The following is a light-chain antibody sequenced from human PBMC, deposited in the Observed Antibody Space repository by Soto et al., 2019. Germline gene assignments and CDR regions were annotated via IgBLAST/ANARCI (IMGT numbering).Light chain of an antibody. CDR3: QSYDSSLSGSVV. J-gene: IGLJ2*01. Sequence: QSVLTQPPSVSGAPGQRVTISCTGSSSNIGAGYDVQWYQQLAGTAPKLLIHGNSNRPSGVPDRFSGSKSGTSASLAITGLQAADEADYYCQSYDSSLSGSVVFGGGTKLTVL. V-gene: IGLV1-40*01. CDR1: SSNIGAGYD. CDR2: GNS.